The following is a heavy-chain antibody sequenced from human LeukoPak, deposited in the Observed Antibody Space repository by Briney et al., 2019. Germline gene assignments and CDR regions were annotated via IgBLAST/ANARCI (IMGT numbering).Heavy chain of an antibody. Sequence: SVKVSCKASGGTFSSYAISWVRQAPGQGLEWMGGIIPIFGTANYAQKFQGRVTITADESTSTAYIELSSLRSEDTAVYYCARGASHAEYFQHWGQGTLVTVSS. D-gene: IGHD6-6*01. J-gene: IGHJ1*01. CDR3: ARGASHAEYFQH. CDR2: IIPIFGTA. V-gene: IGHV1-69*13. CDR1: GGTFSSYA.